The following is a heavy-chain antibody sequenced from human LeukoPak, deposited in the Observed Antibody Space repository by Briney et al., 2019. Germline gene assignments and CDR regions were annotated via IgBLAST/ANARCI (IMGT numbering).Heavy chain of an antibody. V-gene: IGHV3-48*03. CDR3: VRPGPRYSSIDY. CDR2: ISSSGSTI. D-gene: IGHD5-18*01. J-gene: IGHJ4*02. CDR1: GFTFSSYE. Sequence: AGGSLRLSCAASGFTFSSYEMNWVRQAPGKGLEWVSYISSSGSTIYYADSVKGRFTISRDNAKNSLYLQMNSLRAEDTAVYYCVRPGPRYSSIDYWGQGTLVTVSS.